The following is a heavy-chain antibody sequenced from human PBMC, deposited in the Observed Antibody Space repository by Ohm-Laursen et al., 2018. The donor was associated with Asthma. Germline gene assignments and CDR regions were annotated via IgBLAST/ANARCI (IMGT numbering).Heavy chain of an antibody. D-gene: IGHD4-23*01. CDR1: GFTFSDYY. CDR2: ISSSGSTI. CDR3: ARDVTTVVTPPYY. Sequence: SLRLSCAAPGFTFSDYYMSWIRQAPGKGLEWVSYISSSGSTIYYADSVKGRFTISRDNAKNSLYLQMNSLRAEDTAVYYCARDVTTVVTPPYYWGQGTLVTVSS. V-gene: IGHV3-11*01. J-gene: IGHJ4*02.